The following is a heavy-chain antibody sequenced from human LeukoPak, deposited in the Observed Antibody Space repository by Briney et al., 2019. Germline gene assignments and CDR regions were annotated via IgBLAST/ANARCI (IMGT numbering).Heavy chain of an antibody. J-gene: IGHJ4*02. CDR3: ARANWNYVGLDY. D-gene: IGHD1-7*01. CDR1: KFTFSNYW. CDR2: IDSDGSDT. V-gene: IGHV3-74*01. Sequence: PGRSLRLSCVASKFTFSNYWMHWVRQAPGKGLVWVSRIDSDGSDTTYADSVKGRFTISRDNAKNTLYLQMNSLGAEDTAVYFCARANWNYVGLDYWGQGTLVTVSS.